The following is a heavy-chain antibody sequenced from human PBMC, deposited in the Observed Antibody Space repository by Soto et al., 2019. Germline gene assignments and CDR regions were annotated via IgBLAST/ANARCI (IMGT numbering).Heavy chain of an antibody. CDR3: AKSGPTNYFDF. CDR2: ITGGSGFT. D-gene: IGHD1-26*01. CDR1: GFTFSTFA. J-gene: IGHJ4*02. Sequence: VGSLRFSCAASGFTFSTFAMNWVRQAPGKGLEWVSGITGGSGFTFYADSVKGRFTISRDDSENTLFLQMSSLRAEDTAKYYCAKSGPTNYFDFWGQGTLVTVSS. V-gene: IGHV3-23*01.